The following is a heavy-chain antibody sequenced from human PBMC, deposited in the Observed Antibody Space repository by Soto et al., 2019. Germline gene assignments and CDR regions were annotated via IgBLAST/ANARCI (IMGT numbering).Heavy chain of an antibody. D-gene: IGHD6-13*01. J-gene: IGHJ6*02. CDR3: AREWSAAGHFYGMDA. V-gene: IGHV1-8*01. CDR1: GYTFTSYD. Sequence: QVQLVQSGAEVKKPGASVQVSCKTSGYTFTSYDINWVRQAPGQGLEWVGWMNTNSDDTRSAQKFRGRLTLTRDKSMRAVYMKLSNLSPDDTAVYYCAREWSAAGHFYGMDAWGQGTTVAVSS. CDR2: MNTNSDDT.